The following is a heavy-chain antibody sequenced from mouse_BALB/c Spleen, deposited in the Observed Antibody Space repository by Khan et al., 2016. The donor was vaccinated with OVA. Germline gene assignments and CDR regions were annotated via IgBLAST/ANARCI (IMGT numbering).Heavy chain of an antibody. J-gene: IGHJ4*01. CDR3: ARKNYYGYAMDY. D-gene: IGHD1-1*01. V-gene: IGHV3-2*02. CDR1: GYSITSGYA. CDR2: ISYSGSP. Sequence: QLEESGPGLVKPSQSLSLTCTVTGYSITSGYAWNWIRQFPGNKLEWMGYISYSGSPSYNPSLRSRISITRDTSKNQFFLQVNSVTTEDTATYYCARKNYYGYAMDYWGQGTSVTVSS.